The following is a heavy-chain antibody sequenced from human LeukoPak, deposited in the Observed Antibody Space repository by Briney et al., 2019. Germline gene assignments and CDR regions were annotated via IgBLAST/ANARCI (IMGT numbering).Heavy chain of an antibody. J-gene: IGHJ5*02. CDR3: ARKAHFGVVNCIDP. Sequence: ASAKVSCKASGYTFTGYYMHWVRQAPGQGLEWMGRINPNSGGTNYAQKFQGRVTMTRDTSISTAYMELSRLRSDDTAVYYCARKAHFGVVNCIDPWGQGTLVTVSS. D-gene: IGHD3-3*01. V-gene: IGHV1-2*02. CDR2: INPNSGGT. CDR1: GYTFTGYY.